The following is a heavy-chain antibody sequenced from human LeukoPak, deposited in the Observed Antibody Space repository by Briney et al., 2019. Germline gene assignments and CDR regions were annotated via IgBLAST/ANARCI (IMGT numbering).Heavy chain of an antibody. J-gene: IGHJ4*02. V-gene: IGHV3-21*01. CDR1: GFTFSSYS. Sequence: PGGSLRLSCAASGFTFSSYSMNWVRQAPGKGLEWVSSISSSSSYIYYADSVKGRFTISRDNAKNSRYLQMNSPRAEDPAVYYCARGNGPGFDYWGKGTLVTVSS. CDR3: ARGNGPGFDY. D-gene: IGHD4-11*01. CDR2: ISSSSSYI.